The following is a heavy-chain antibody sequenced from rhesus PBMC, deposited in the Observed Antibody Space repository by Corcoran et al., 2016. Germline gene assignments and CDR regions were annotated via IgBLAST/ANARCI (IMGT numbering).Heavy chain of an antibody. CDR2: IYGDTAST. Sequence: QVQLQQWGEGLVKPSETLSLTCAVYGGSISGYYYWSWIRQPPGKGLEWIWYIYGDTASTNYHPSLKKRVNSLKETAKNQVFLKLSSVTAAETDVYYCARGNIAAALNVDYWGQGVQVTVSS. CDR1: GGSISGYYY. J-gene: IGHJ4*01. V-gene: IGHV4-73*01. CDR3: ARGNIAAALNVDY. D-gene: IGHD6-43*01.